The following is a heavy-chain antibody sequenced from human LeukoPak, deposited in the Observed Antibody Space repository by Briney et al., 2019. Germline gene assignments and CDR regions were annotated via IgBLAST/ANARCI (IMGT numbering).Heavy chain of an antibody. Sequence: ASVTVSCQASGYIFTDFYIEWVRQAPGQGLVWMGWINPKKGVTKFVQKFQGRVTLTSDTSIETVYMKLSSLKSDDTAVYYCARGGRSFYDSSGYHSFDPWGQGSLVTVSS. J-gene: IGHJ5*02. D-gene: IGHD3-22*01. CDR1: GYIFTDFY. CDR2: INPKKGVT. V-gene: IGHV1-2*02. CDR3: ARGGRSFYDSSGYHSFDP.